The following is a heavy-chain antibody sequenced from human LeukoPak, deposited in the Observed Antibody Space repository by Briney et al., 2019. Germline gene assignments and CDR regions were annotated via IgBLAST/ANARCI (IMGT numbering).Heavy chain of an antibody. D-gene: IGHD3-9*01. CDR1: GFTVSSNY. J-gene: IGHJ6*02. Sequence: GGSLRLSCAASGFTVSSNYMSWVRQAPGKGLEWVSVIYSGGSTYYADSVKGRLTIYRHNYKNTLYLQMNRLRAEDIDVYDRALLRYFDWSYGMDVWGQGTTVTVSS. V-gene: IGHV3-53*04. CDR2: IYSGGST. CDR3: ALLRYFDWSYGMDV.